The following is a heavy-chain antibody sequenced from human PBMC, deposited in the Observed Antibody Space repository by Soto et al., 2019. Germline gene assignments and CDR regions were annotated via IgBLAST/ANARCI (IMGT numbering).Heavy chain of an antibody. CDR3: ARDGRSLRGYSYGYYFDY. CDR1: GYTFTGYY. D-gene: IGHD5-18*01. J-gene: IGHJ4*02. V-gene: IGHV1-2*04. CDR2: INPNSGGT. Sequence: ASVKVSCKASGYTFTGYYMHWMRQAPGQGHEWMGWINPNSGGTNYAQKFQGWVTMTRDTSISTAYMELSRLRSDDTAVYYCARDGRSLRGYSYGYYFDYWGQGTLVTVSS.